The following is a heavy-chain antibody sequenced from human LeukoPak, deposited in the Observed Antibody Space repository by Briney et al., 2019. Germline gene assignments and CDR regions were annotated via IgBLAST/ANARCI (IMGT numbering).Heavy chain of an antibody. CDR1: GFTFSNAW. J-gene: IGHJ4*02. V-gene: IGHV3-15*01. D-gene: IGHD6-19*01. CDR2: IKSKTDGGTT. CDR3: AKDLGSGWSPYYFDY. Sequence: GGSLRLSCAASGFTFSNAWMSWVRQAPGKGLEWVGRIKSKTDGGTTDYAAPVKGRFTISRDDSKNTLYLQMNSLKTEDTAVYYCAKDLGSGWSPYYFDYWGQGTLVTVSS.